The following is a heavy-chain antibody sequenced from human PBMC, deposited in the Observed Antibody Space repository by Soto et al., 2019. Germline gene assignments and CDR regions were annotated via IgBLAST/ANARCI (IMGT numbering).Heavy chain of an antibody. D-gene: IGHD6-19*01. CDR1: GFTGSGNS. J-gene: IGHJ6*02. CDR2: IIIHGST. CDR3: ARDGGSGTPVTGVQDYYMYYGMDV. Sequence: EVHLVDSGGDLIQPGGSLRLSCGVSGFTGSGNSISWVRQAPGKGLEWISYIIIHGSTYYADSVGGRFSISSDTSKNTLFRHMNNLRAEDTAVYSCARDGGSGTPVTGVQDYYMYYGMDVWGQGATVTVSS. V-gene: IGHV3-53*01.